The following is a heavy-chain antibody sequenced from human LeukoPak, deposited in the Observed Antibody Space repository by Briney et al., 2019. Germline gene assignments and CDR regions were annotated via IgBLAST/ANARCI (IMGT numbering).Heavy chain of an antibody. Sequence: GGSLRLSCAASGFTFSDYYMSWIRQAPGKGLEWVSYISSSGSTIYYADSVKGRFTISRDNAKNSLYLQMNSLRAEDTAVYYCARTDYDILTGFTYYYYYYMDVWGKGTTVTISS. V-gene: IGHV3-11*01. CDR2: ISSSGSTI. CDR3: ARTDYDILTGFTYYYYYYMDV. D-gene: IGHD3-9*01. J-gene: IGHJ6*03. CDR1: GFTFSDYY.